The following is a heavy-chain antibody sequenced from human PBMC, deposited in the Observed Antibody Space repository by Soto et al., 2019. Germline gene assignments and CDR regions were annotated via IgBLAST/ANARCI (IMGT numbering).Heavy chain of an antibody. D-gene: IGHD2-21*02. Sequence: EVQLVESGGGLVQPGGSLRLSCAASGFTFSNFPMTWVRQAPGKGLEWVSYISGASNYIYYADSVKGRFTISRDNAKNSRSLQMNSLRDEDTAVYYCASQVYTVVTPIDYWGQGTLVTVSS. J-gene: IGHJ4*02. CDR2: ISGASNYI. V-gene: IGHV3-48*02. CDR1: GFTFSNFP. CDR3: ASQVYTVVTPIDY.